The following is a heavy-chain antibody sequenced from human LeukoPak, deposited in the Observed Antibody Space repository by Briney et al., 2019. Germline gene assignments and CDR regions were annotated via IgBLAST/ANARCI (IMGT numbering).Heavy chain of an antibody. Sequence: GGSLRLSCAASGFTVSTNFMNWVRQAPGKGLEWVSIMYSGGSTYCADSVKGRFTISRDDSKNTVCLQMNSLRADDTAMYYCARGYCTGTNCLVDDWGQGTLVTVSS. CDR2: MYSGGST. J-gene: IGHJ4*02. V-gene: IGHV3-53*01. D-gene: IGHD2-8*02. CDR3: ARGYCTGTNCLVDD. CDR1: GFTVSTNF.